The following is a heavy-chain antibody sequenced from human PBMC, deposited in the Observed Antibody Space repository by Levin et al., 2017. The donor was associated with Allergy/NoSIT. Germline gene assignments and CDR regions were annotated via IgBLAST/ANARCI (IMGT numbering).Heavy chain of an antibody. Sequence: ESGPTLVKPTQTFTLTCTFSGFLLSPSGVGVGWIRQPPGKALEWLALIYWDDDKRYSPSLKSRLTITKDTSNNQVVLTMTNMDPVDTATYYCAHTSFSYCSGGSCYWGDFFDYWGQGTLVTVSS. V-gene: IGHV2-5*02. CDR1: GFLLSPSGVG. CDR3: AHTSFSYCSGGSCYWGDFFDY. J-gene: IGHJ4*02. D-gene: IGHD2-15*01. CDR2: IYWDDDK.